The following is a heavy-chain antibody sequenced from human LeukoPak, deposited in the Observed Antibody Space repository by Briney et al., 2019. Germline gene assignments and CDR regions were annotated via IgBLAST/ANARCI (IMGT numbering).Heavy chain of an antibody. CDR2: IYTSGST. CDR3: ARGTYYYGSGSYNFDY. D-gene: IGHD3-10*01. Sequence: PSETLSLTCTVSGGSISSYYWSWIRQPAGKGLEWIGRIYTSGSTNYNPSLKSRVTMSVDTSKNQFSLKLSSVTAADTAVYYCARGTYYYGSGSYNFDYWGQGTLVTVSS. CDR1: GGSISSYY. J-gene: IGHJ4*02. V-gene: IGHV4-4*07.